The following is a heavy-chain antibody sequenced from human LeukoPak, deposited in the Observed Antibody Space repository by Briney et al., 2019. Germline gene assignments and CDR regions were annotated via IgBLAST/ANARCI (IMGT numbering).Heavy chain of an antibody. J-gene: IGHJ2*01. CDR3: ARVPGWYFDL. CDR2: INHSGST. V-gene: IGHV4-34*01. Sequence: SETLSLTCAVYGGSFSGYYWSWIRQPPGKGLEWIGEINHSGSTNYNPSLKSRVTISVDTSKNQFSLKLGSVTAADTAVYYCARVPGWYFDLWGRGTLVTVSS. CDR1: GGSFSGYY.